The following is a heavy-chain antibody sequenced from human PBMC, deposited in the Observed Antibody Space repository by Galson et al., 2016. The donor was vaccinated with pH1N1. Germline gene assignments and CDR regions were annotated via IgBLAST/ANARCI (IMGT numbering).Heavy chain of an antibody. V-gene: IGHV3-21*06. CDR1: GFTFGAHT. CDR3: TRDVPFTSFDY. CDR2: IGDAI. J-gene: IGHJ4*02. D-gene: IGHD3-3*02. Sequence: SLRLSCAASGFTFGAHTMNWVRQAPGKGLEWVASIGDAIFYADSVRGRFTISRDNAKSTLYLQMNSLRAEDTSIYYCTRDVPFTSFDYWGRGTLVTVSS.